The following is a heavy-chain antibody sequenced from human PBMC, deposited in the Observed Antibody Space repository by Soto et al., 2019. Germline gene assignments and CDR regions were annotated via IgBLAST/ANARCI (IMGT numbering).Heavy chain of an antibody. V-gene: IGHV1-8*01. CDR3: ARGHGFDI. CDR1: GYTFINYD. Sequence: QVHLVQSGTEVKKPGASVKVSCRASGYTFINYDINWVRQAPGQGLEWMGWMNLNSGKTGSAPSFEGRLTFTTNMSITTVYMELTYLRYDDTAVYYCARGHGFDIWGQGTMVSVSS. CDR2: MNLNSGKT. J-gene: IGHJ3*02.